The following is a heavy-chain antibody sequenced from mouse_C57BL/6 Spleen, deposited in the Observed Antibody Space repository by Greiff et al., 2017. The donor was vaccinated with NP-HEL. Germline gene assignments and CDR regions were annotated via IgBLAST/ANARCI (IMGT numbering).Heavy chain of an antibody. D-gene: IGHD2-2*01. Sequence: VQLQESGAELVRPGASVTLSCKASGYTFTDYEMHWVKQTPVHGLEWIGAIDPETGGTAYNQKFKGKAILTADKSSSTAYMELRSLTSEDSAVYYCTREGSTMVTTEWGQGTTLTVSS. J-gene: IGHJ2*01. CDR3: TREGSTMVTTE. CDR1: GYTFTDYE. V-gene: IGHV1-15*01. CDR2: IDPETGGT.